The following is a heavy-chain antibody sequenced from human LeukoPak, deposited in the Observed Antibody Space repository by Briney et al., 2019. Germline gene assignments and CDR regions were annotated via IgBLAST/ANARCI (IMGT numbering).Heavy chain of an antibody. V-gene: IGHV4-59*01. Sequence: KPSETLSLTCTVSNGSIITYYWSWIRQPLGKGLEWIGHIYHSGTTIYNPTLKSRVTMSADTSRNQFSLHLTSVTATDTAVYFCARDSFGGGWYALWGRGTLVTVSS. CDR3: ARDSFGGGWYAL. J-gene: IGHJ2*01. CDR1: NGSIITYY. D-gene: IGHD6-19*01. CDR2: IYHSGTT.